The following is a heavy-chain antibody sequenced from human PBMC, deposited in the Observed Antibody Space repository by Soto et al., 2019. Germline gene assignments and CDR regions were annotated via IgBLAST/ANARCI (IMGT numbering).Heavy chain of an antibody. CDR1: GFTFRNYD. CDR3: ARTDRDFYGLDV. Sequence: EVQLVESGGGLVQPGGSLRLSCEASGFTFRNYDMHWVRQGTGKGLEWVSGISAAGDPDYADSVEGRFTISRETAENSFFLQMTSLRVGATAVYYCARTDRDFYGLDVWGKGKTVIVSS. CDR2: ISAAGDP. V-gene: IGHV3-13*05. J-gene: IGHJ6*04.